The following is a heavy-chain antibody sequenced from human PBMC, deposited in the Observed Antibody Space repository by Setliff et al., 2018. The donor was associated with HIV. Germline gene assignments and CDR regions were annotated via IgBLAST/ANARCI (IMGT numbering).Heavy chain of an antibody. J-gene: IGHJ5*02. Sequence: PSETLSLTCAVYGGSFSGYNWNWIRQPPGKGLEWIGEINHSGRIDHNPSLKSRVTISVDTSKNQISLKLRSVTAADTAVYYCARVFPLVTADDNRFDPWGQGILVTVSS. CDR2: INHSGRI. CDR1: GGSFSGYN. CDR3: ARVFPLVTADDNRFDP. V-gene: IGHV4-34*01. D-gene: IGHD2-21*02.